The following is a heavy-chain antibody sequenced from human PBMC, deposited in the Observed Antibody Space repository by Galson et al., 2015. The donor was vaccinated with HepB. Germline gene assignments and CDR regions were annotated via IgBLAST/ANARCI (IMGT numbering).Heavy chain of an antibody. J-gene: IGHJ4*02. D-gene: IGHD2-2*01. CDR1: GFTFGDYA. CDR3: SREVDCSGTSCHDY. V-gene: IGHV3-49*03. Sequence: SLRLSCAVSGFTFGDYAMSWFRQVPGKGLEWLGFIRSKGYGGTIEYAASVKGRFTISRDDSKSIAYLQMNSLKAEDSAVYYCSREVDCSGTSCHDYWGQGTLVTVSS. CDR2: IRSKGYGGTI.